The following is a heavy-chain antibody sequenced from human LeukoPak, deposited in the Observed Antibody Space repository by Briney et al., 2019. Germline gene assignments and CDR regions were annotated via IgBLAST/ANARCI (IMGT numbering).Heavy chain of an antibody. J-gene: IGHJ4*02. D-gene: IGHD6-13*01. V-gene: IGHV3-7*01. CDR1: GFTFSGYW. Sequence: GGSLRLSCAASGFTFSGYWMHWVRQAPGEGLEWVANLKQDGSEKHFADSVKGRFTISRDNAENSLYLQMNSLRAEDTAMYYCARGTIAAPGTDYWGQGTLVTVSS. CDR3: ARGTIAAPGTDY. CDR2: LKQDGSEK.